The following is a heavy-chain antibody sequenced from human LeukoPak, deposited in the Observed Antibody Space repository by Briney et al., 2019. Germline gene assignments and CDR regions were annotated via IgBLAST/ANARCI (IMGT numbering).Heavy chain of an antibody. J-gene: IGHJ4*02. CDR2: ISSSSSYI. CDR3: ARDPPMTTVNPSFDY. CDR1: GFTFSSYS. V-gene: IGHV3-21*01. D-gene: IGHD4-11*01. Sequence: GGSLRLSCAASGFTFSSYSMNWVRQAPGKGLEWVSSISSSSSYIYYADSVKGRFTISRDKAKNSLYLQMNSLRAEDTAVYYCARDPPMTTVNPSFDYWGQGTLVTVSS.